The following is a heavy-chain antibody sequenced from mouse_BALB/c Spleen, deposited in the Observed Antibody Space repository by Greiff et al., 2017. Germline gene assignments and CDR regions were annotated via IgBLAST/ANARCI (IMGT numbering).Heavy chain of an antibody. V-gene: IGHV7-3*02. J-gene: IGHJ3*01. CDR3: ARGGPFAY. CDR2: IRNKANGYTT. CDR1: GFTFTDYY. Sequence: DVMLVESGGGLVQPGGSLRLSCATSGFTFTDYYMSWVRQPPGKALEWLGFIRNKANGYTTEYSASVKGRFTISRDNSQSILYLQMNTLRAEDSATYYCARGGPFAYWGQGTLVTVSA.